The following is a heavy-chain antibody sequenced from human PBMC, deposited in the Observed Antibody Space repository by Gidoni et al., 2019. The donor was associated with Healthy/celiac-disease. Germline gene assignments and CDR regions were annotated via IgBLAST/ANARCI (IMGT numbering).Heavy chain of an antibody. V-gene: IGHV4-39*01. CDR3: ASIPSTVVTPVGAFDI. D-gene: IGHD4-17*01. Sequence: QLQPQESGPGLVKPSETLSLTCTVPGGSISSSSYYWGWIRQPPGKGLAWFGSLYYSGSTYYNPSLKSRVTISVDTSKNQFSLKLSSVTAADTAVYYCASIPSTVVTPVGAFDIWGQGTMVTVSS. CDR2: LYYSGST. J-gene: IGHJ3*02. CDR1: GGSISSSSYY.